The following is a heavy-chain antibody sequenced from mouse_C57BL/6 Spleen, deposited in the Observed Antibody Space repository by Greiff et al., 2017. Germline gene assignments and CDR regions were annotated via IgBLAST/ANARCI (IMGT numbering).Heavy chain of an antibody. CDR1: GFTFSDYG. CDR2: ISSGSSTI. Sequence: EVKLVESGGGLVKPGGSLKLSCAASGFTFSDYGMHWVRQAPEKGLEWVAYISSGSSTIYYADTVKGRFPISRDNATNTLFLQMTSLRSEDTAMYYCARWRDGFFDYWGQGTTLTVSS. D-gene: IGHD3-3*01. J-gene: IGHJ2*01. CDR3: ARWRDGFFDY. V-gene: IGHV5-17*01.